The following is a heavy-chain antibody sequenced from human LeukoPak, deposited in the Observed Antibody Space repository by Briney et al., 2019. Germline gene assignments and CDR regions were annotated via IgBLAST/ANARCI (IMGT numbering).Heavy chain of an antibody. CDR3: AKDPPFSFGNPGAFDI. J-gene: IGHJ3*02. CDR2: ISGSGGST. D-gene: IGHD3-10*01. CDR1: GFTFSSYA. Sequence: GGSLRLSCAASGFTFSSYAMSWVRQAPGKGLEWVSAISGSGGSTYYADSVKGRFTISRDNSKNTLYLQMNSLRAEDTAVCYCAKDPPFSFGNPGAFDIWGQGTMVTVSS. V-gene: IGHV3-23*01.